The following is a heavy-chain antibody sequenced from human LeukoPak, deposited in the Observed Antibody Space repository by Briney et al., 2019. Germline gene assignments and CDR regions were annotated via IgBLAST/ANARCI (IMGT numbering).Heavy chain of an antibody. CDR2: INHRGSS. D-gene: IGHD2-15*01. Sequence: SETLSLTCGVFGGSFSGYYWTWLRQPPGKGLEWSGQINHRGSSHYNPSLRSRVTISVDTSKTQFSLKLTSVTAADTAVHYCARDKFCSDTGSCNIGLFDFWGQGALVTVSA. CDR3: ARDKFCSDTGSCNIGLFDF. CDR1: GGSFSGYY. V-gene: IGHV4-34*01. J-gene: IGHJ4*02.